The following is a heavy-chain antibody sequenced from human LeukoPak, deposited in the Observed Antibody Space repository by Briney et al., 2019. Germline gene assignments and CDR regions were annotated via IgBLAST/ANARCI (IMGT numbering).Heavy chain of an antibody. CDR2: INHSGST. CDR3: ARGVPTMVREVIQTRSWFDP. V-gene: IGHV4-34*01. CDR1: GGSFSGYY. J-gene: IGHJ5*02. Sequence: SETLSLTCAVYGGSFSGYYWSWIRQPPGKGLEWIGEINHSGSTNYNPSLKSRVTISVDTSKNQFSLKLSSVTAADTAVYYCARGVPTMVREVIQTRSWFDPWGQGTLVTVSS. D-gene: IGHD3-10*01.